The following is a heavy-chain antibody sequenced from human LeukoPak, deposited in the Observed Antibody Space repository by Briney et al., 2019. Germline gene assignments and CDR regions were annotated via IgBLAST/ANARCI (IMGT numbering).Heavy chain of an antibody. CDR1: GFTFSSYA. J-gene: IGHJ4*02. V-gene: IGHV3-23*01. D-gene: IGHD3-9*01. CDR3: AKADYDILGFDY. CDR2: ISGSGGST. Sequence: PGGSLRLSCAASGFTFSSYAMSWVRQAPGKGLEWVSAISGSGGSTHYADSVKGRFTISRDNSKNTLYLQMNSLRAEDTAVYYCAKADYDILGFDYWGQGTLVTVSS.